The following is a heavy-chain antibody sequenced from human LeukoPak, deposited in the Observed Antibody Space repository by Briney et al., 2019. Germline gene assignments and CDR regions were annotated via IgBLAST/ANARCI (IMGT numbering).Heavy chain of an antibody. J-gene: IGHJ3*02. D-gene: IGHD6-13*01. CDR3: AILPGIAAAGVGYLDAFDI. Sequence: PGGSLRLSCAASGFTFSSYGMHWVRQAPGKGVEWVTFIQYDGSNKFYADFVKGRFTISRDNSKNTLYLQMNSLRAEDTAVYYCAILPGIAAAGVGYLDAFDIWGQGTMVTVSS. V-gene: IGHV3-30*02. CDR2: IQYDGSNK. CDR1: GFTFSSYG.